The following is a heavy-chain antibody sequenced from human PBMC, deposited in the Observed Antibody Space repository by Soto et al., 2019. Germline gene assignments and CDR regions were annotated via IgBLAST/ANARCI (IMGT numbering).Heavy chain of an antibody. CDR3: ARDFLTGYSSSWYAY. CDR1: GYTFTSYG. D-gene: IGHD6-13*01. Sequence: ASVKVSCKASGYTFTSYGISWVRQAPGQGLEWMGWISAYNGNTNYAQKLQGRVTMTTDTSTSTAYMELRSLRSDDTAVYYCARDFLTGYSSSWYAYWGQRTLVTVSS. J-gene: IGHJ4*02. CDR2: ISAYNGNT. V-gene: IGHV1-18*01.